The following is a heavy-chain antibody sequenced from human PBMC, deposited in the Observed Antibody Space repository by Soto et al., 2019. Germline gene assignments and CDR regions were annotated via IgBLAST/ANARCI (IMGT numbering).Heavy chain of an antibody. CDR2: IIPIFGTA. V-gene: IGHV1-69*06. J-gene: IGHJ5*02. CDR3: ARRGCSSTSCYNSRFDP. D-gene: IGHD2-2*02. CDR1: GGTFSSYA. Sequence: AASVKVSCKASGGTFSSYAISWVRQAPGQGLEWMGGIIPIFGTANYAQKFQGRVTITADKSTSTAYMELSSLRSEDTAVYYCARRGCSSTSCYNSRFDPWGQGTLVTVS.